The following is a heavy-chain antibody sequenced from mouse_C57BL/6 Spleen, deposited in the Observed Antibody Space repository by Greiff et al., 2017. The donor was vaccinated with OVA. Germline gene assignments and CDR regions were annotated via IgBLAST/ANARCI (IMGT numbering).Heavy chain of an antibody. D-gene: IGHD2-5*01. Sequence: QVQLQQSGAELVKPGASVQLSCKASGYTFTSYWMHWVKQRPGQGLEWIGMIHPNSGSTNYNEKFKSKATLTVDKSSSTAYMQLSSLTSEDSAVYYCARVEGTYYSNFDYWGQGTTLTVSS. CDR1: GYTFTSYW. V-gene: IGHV1-64*01. CDR2: IHPNSGST. CDR3: ARVEGTYYSNFDY. J-gene: IGHJ2*01.